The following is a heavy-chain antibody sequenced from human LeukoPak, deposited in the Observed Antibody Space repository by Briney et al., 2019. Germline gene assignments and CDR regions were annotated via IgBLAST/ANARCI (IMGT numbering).Heavy chain of an antibody. J-gene: IGHJ4*02. CDR3: ASPIGYYDYVWGSY. CDR1: GFTFSSYS. D-gene: IGHD3-16*01. CDR2: ISSSSSYI. Sequence: GGSLRLSCAASGFTFSSYSMNWVRQAPGKGLEWVSSISSSSSYIYYADSVKGRFTISRDNAKNSLYLQMNSLSAEDTAVYYCASPIGYYDYVWGSYWGQGTLVTVSS. V-gene: IGHV3-21*01.